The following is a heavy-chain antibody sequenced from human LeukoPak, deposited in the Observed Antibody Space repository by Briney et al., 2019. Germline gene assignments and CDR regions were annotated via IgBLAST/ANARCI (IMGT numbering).Heavy chain of an antibody. Sequence: PSETLSLTCAVSGGSFSGHYWNSIRQPPGKGLEWIGEINHGGSTNYNPSLKSRVTISVDTSQNQFSLRLSSVTAADTAVYYCARGRYVTTRGGAAAGFLDYWGQGTLVTVS. J-gene: IGHJ4*02. D-gene: IGHD6-13*01. CDR3: ARGRYVTTRGGAAAGFLDY. CDR1: GGSFSGHY. V-gene: IGHV4-34*01. CDR2: INHGGST.